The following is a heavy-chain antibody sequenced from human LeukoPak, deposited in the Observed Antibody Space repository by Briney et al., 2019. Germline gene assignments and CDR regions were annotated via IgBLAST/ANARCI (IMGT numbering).Heavy chain of an antibody. D-gene: IGHD3-10*01. CDR1: GFTFRTSW. V-gene: IGHV3-74*01. Sequence: PGGSLRLSCAASGFTFRTSWMHWVRQVPGKGLVWVSRINPNGSDTNYADSVKGRFTISRDNAKNTLYLQMNSLRAEDTAVYYCARAVAWFGELFAFDIRGQGTMVTVS. CDR3: ARAVAWFGELFAFDI. J-gene: IGHJ3*02. CDR2: INPNGSDT.